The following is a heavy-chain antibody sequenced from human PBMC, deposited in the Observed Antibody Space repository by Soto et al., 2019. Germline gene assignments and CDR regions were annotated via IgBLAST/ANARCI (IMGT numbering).Heavy chain of an antibody. J-gene: IGHJ6*02. CDR2: ISYDGSNK. CDR3: AKEDPDPQYSSSSRNLYYYYYYGMDV. D-gene: IGHD6-6*01. V-gene: IGHV3-30*18. Sequence: GGSLRLSCAASGFTFSSYGMHWVRQAPGKGLEWVAVISYDGSNKYYADSVKGRFTISRNNSKNTVYRQMNGLGAEDTAVYYLAKEDPDPQYSSSSRNLYYYYYYGMDVWGQGTTVTVSS. CDR1: GFTFSSYG.